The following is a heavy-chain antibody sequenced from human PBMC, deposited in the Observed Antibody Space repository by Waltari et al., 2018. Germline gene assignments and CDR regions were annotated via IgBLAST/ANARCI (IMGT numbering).Heavy chain of an antibody. CDR1: GYPFSDYD. V-gene: IGHV1-8*02. CDR3: ARVHYDFWSGYYI. Sequence: QMQLVQSGAEVKKPGASVKVSCKASGYPFSDYDINWVRQATGHGIEWMGWINPKRCNTGSAQNFQDRVTITRDPSTSTVYMELSSLRSDDAAVYYCARVHYDFWSGYYIWGQGTLVTVPS. CDR2: INPKRCNT. D-gene: IGHD3-3*01. J-gene: IGHJ4*02.